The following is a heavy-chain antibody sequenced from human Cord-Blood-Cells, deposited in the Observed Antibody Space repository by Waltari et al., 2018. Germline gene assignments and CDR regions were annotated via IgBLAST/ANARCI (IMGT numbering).Heavy chain of an antibody. J-gene: IGHJ4*02. Sequence: QVQLQQWGAGLLKPSETLSLTCAVYGGSFSGSYWSWIRQPPGKGLEWIGEINHSGSTNYNPSLKSRVTISVDTSKNQFSLKLSSVTAADTAVYYCARDERVSSSFDYWGQGTLVTVSS. D-gene: IGHD6-6*01. CDR1: GGSFSGSY. CDR3: ARDERVSSSFDY. V-gene: IGHV4-34*01. CDR2: INHSGST.